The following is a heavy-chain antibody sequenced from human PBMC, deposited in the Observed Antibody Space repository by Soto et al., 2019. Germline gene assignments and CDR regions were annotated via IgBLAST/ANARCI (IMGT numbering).Heavy chain of an antibody. J-gene: IGHJ3*02. CDR3: AREVEIFGVVISTRDAFDI. CDR1: GYTFTSYG. Sequence: ASVKVSCKASGYTFTSYGISWVRQAPGQGLEWMGWISAYNGNTNYSQKLQGRVPMTTDTSTSAAYMELRSLSSDDTAVYYFAREVEIFGVVISTRDAFDIWGQGKMVTVSS. CDR2: ISAYNGNT. V-gene: IGHV1-18*01. D-gene: IGHD3-3*01.